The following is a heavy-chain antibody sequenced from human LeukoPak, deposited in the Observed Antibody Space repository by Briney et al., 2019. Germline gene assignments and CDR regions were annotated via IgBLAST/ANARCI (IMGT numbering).Heavy chain of an antibody. D-gene: IGHD3-3*01. CDR2: IWDDGSNE. Sequence: PGGSLRLSCAASGFTVSNYAMHWVRQAPGKGLEWVAVIWDDGSNEDYADAVKGRFTISRDNSKNTLYLQMNSLRAEDTAVYYCARENSGRFVEWLGPPGGLDVWGQGTTGIVSS. CDR1: GFTVSNYA. J-gene: IGHJ6*02. V-gene: IGHV3-33*01. CDR3: ARENSGRFVEWLGPPGGLDV.